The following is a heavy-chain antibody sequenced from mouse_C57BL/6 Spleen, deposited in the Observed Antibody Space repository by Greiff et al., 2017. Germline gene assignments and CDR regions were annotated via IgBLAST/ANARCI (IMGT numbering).Heavy chain of an antibody. CDR3: ARGVYDYYAMDD. CDR2: IDPSDSET. D-gene: IGHD1-3*01. V-gene: IGHV1-52*01. Sequence: VQLQQPGAELVRPGSSVKLSCKASGYTFTSYWMHWVKQRPIQGLEWIGNIDPSDSETHYNQKFKDKATLTVDKSSSTAYMQLSSLTSEDSAVYYCARGVYDYYAMDDWGQGASVTVST. CDR1: GYTFTSYW. J-gene: IGHJ4*01.